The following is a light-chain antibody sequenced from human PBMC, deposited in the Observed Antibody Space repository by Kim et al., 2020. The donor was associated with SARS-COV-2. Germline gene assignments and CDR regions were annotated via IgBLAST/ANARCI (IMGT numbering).Light chain of an antibody. Sequence: GKEVNRARTGTKRDVGDDEYVCWYRNNEGKANKLMSYHVNKRPAGVPDRCSGSKSGNTACLTISGLQAEDEADYYCCSYAGNYKVVFGGGTQLTVL. CDR3: CSYAGNYKVV. CDR1: KRDVGDDEY. V-gene: IGLV2-11*01. CDR2: HVN. J-gene: IGLJ2*01.